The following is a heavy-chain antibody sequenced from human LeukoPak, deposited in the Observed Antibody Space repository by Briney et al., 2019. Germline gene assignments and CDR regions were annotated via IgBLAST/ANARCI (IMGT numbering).Heavy chain of an antibody. D-gene: IGHD4-17*01. Sequence: WGSLRLSCAASGFTVSSNYMSWVRQAPGKGLEWVSVIYSGGSTYYADSVKGRFTISRHNSKNALYLQMNSLRAEDTAVYYCARGTTVTTSSGMDVWCQGTTVVVSS. V-gene: IGHV3-53*04. J-gene: IGHJ6*02. CDR3: ARGTTVTTSSGMDV. CDR2: IYSGGST. CDR1: GFTVSSNY.